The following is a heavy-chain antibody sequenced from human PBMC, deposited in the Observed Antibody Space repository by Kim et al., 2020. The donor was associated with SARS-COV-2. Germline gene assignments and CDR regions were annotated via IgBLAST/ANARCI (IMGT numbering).Heavy chain of an antibody. CDR3: EKDRGYYDQERWFD. Sequence: GGSLRLSCVASGFTFSSFSMSWVRQSPGKGLEWVSNINGSGSGTYYADSVRGRFTISRDNSKNTLYLQMNSLRAEDTAVYYCEKDRGYYDQERWFDWCQGTRVT. J-gene: IGHJ4*02. CDR1: GFTFSSFS. D-gene: IGHD3-22*01. V-gene: IGHV3-23*01. CDR2: INGSGSGT.